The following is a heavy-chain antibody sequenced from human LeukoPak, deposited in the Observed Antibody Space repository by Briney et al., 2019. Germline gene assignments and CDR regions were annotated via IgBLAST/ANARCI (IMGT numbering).Heavy chain of an antibody. CDR3: AKAIHSSSSGVVDY. J-gene: IGHJ4*02. D-gene: IGHD6-6*01. CDR2: IRYDGSNK. Sequence: PGGSLRLSCAASGFIFSSYAMHCVRQAPGKGLEWVTFIRYDGSNKYYAESVKGRFTISRDNSKNTLYLQMNSLRAEDTAVYYCAKAIHSSSSGVVDYWGQGTLVTVSS. V-gene: IGHV3-30*02. CDR1: GFIFSSYA.